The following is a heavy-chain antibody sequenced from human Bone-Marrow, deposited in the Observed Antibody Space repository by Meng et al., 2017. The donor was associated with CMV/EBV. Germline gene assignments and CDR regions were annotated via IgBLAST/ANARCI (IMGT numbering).Heavy chain of an antibody. Sequence: GGSLRLSCAASRFTVSSNYMSWVRQAPGKGLEWVSYISSSGSTIYYADSVKGRFTISRDNAKNSLYLQMNSLRAEDTAVYYCARERWVVAAKGDQPQYYFDYWGQGTLVTVSS. CDR1: RFTVSSNY. CDR2: ISSSGSTI. V-gene: IGHV3-11*04. D-gene: IGHD2-15*01. J-gene: IGHJ4*02. CDR3: ARERWVVAAKGDQPQYYFDY.